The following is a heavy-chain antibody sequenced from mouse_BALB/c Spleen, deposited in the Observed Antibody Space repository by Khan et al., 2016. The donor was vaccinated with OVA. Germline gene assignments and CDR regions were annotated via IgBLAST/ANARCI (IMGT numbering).Heavy chain of an antibody. J-gene: IGHJ2*01. Sequence: QIQLVQSGPELKKPGETVKISCKASGYTFTDYSMHWVKQAPGKGLKWMGWINTETGEPTYADDFKGRFAFSLETSASTAYLQINNLKNEDTATYFCARSGSYEGFDYWGQGTTLTVSS. CDR1: GYTFTDYS. CDR2: INTETGEP. V-gene: IGHV9-2-1*01. D-gene: IGHD2-12*01. CDR3: ARSGSYEGFDY.